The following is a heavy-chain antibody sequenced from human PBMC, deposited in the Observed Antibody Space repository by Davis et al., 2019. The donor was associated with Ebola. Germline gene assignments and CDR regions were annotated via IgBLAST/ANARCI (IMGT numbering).Heavy chain of an antibody. D-gene: IGHD5-24*01. Sequence: MPSETLSLTCTVSGCPISSHYWSWVRQPPGKGLEWIADINYSGRTNYNPSLASRVTISIATSKNQFSLNLSSVTAADTAVYYCARVWGDGSSHLEGLDSWGQGTLVTVSS. CDR1: GCPISSHY. V-gene: IGHV4-59*11. CDR3: ARVWGDGSSHLEGLDS. J-gene: IGHJ4*02. CDR2: INYSGRT.